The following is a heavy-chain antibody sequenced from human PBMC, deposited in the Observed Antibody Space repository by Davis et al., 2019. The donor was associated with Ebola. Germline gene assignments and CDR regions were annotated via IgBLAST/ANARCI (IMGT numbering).Heavy chain of an antibody. CDR3: ARHASGDFWYFGL. CDR1: GFTFRTYW. V-gene: IGHV3-23*01. D-gene: IGHD4-17*01. J-gene: IGHJ2*01. Sequence: GESLKISCAASGFTFRTYWMSWVRQAPGKGLEWVSTLGTSADTYYADSVKGRFTISRDNSKNTLYLQMNSLRAEDTAVYYCARHASGDFWYFGLWGRGTLVTVSS. CDR2: LGTSADT.